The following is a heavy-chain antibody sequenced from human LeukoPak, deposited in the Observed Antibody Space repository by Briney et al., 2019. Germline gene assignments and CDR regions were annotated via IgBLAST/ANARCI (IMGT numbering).Heavy chain of an antibody. CDR2: IKQDGSEK. D-gene: IGHD3-10*01. CDR1: GFTFSSDW. Sequence: PGGSLRLSCAASGFTFSSDWMSWVRQAPGKGLEWGANIKQDGSEKYYVDSVKGRFTISRDNAKNSLYLQMNSLRAEDTAVYYCARAKTYYYGSGIGYWGQGTLVTVSS. J-gene: IGHJ4*02. CDR3: ARAKTYYYGSGIGY. V-gene: IGHV3-7*01.